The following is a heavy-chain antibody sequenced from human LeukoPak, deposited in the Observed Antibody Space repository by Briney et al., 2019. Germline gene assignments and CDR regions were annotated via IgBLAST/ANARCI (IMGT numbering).Heavy chain of an antibody. V-gene: IGHV4-4*07. CDR1: GGSISSYY. J-gene: IGHJ4*02. D-gene: IGHD6-19*01. CDR2: IYTSGST. Sequence: SETLSLTCTVSGGSISSYYWSWIRQPAGKGLEWIGRIYTSGSTNYNPSLKSRVTISVDKSKNQFSLKLSSVTAADTAVYYCSRDRQWPPSDWGQGTLVTVSS. CDR3: SRDRQWPPSD.